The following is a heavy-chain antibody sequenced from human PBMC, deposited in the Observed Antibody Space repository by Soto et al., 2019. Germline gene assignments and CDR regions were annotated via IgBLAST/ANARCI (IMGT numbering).Heavy chain of an antibody. J-gene: IGHJ5*02. V-gene: IGHV4-31*03. CDR3: ARAAQPAKGWFDP. Sequence: QVQLQESGPGLVKTSQTLSLTCTVSGGSISSGGYYWSWIRQHPGKGLEWIGYIYYSGSTYYNPSPKSRVTISVDTSKNQFSLKLSSVTAADTAVYYCARAAQPAKGWFDPWGQGTLVTVSS. CDR1: GGSISSGGYY. CDR2: IYYSGST.